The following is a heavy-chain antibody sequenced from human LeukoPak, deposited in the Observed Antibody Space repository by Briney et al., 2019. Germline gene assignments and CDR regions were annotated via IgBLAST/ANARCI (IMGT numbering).Heavy chain of an antibody. CDR2: ISNSGGGT. D-gene: IGHD2-15*01. V-gene: IGHV3-23*01. CDR1: GFTFSSYA. Sequence: PGGSLRLSCAAYGFTFSSYAMTWVRQAPGKGLEWVSAISNSGGGTYYADSVKGRFTISRDNSKNTLYLQMNSLRAEDTAVYYCARASMFCSGGSCYGDYYYYGMDVWGQGTTVTVSS. J-gene: IGHJ6*02. CDR3: ARASMFCSGGSCYGDYYYYGMDV.